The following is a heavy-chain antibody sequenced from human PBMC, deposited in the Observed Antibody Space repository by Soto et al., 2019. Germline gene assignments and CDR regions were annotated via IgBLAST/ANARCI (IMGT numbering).Heavy chain of an antibody. CDR3: GAGRKRRYAFDI. CDR2: ISSSSSYT. J-gene: IGHJ3*02. Sequence: PGGSLRLSCAASGFTFSDYYMSWIRQAPGKGLEWVSYISSSSSYTNYADSVKGRFTISRDNAKNSLYLQMNSLRAEDTAVYYCGAGRKRRYAFDIWGQGTMVTVSS. CDR1: GFTFSDYY. D-gene: IGHD1-1*01. V-gene: IGHV3-11*03.